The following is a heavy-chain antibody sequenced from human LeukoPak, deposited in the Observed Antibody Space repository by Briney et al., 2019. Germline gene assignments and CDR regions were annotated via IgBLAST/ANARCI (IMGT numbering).Heavy chain of an antibody. CDR3: ARTFDFWSGYYTP. D-gene: IGHD3-3*01. J-gene: IGHJ5*02. CDR1: GGSISSYY. CDR2: IYYSGST. Sequence: ASETLSLTCTVSGGSISSYYWSWIRQPPGKGLEWIGYIYYSGSTNYNPSLKSRVTISVDTSKNQFSLRLSSVTAADTAVYYCARTFDFWSGYYTPWGQGTLVTVSS. V-gene: IGHV4-59*01.